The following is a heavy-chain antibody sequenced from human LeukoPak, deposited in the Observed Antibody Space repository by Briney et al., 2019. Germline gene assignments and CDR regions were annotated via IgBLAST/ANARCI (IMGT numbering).Heavy chain of an antibody. V-gene: IGHV3-30*04. D-gene: IGHD6-19*01. J-gene: IGHJ4*02. CDR1: GFTFSSYD. CDR2: ISYDGSNK. CDR3: AREAESAVAGSYYFDY. Sequence: GGSLRLSCAASGFTFSSYDMHWVREAPGKGLEWVAVISYDGSNKYYADSVKGRFTISRDNSKNTLYLQMNSLRAEDTAVYYCAREAESAVAGSYYFDYWGQGTLVTVSS.